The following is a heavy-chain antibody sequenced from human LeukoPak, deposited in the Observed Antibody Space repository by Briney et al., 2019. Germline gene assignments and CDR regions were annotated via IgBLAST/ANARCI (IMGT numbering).Heavy chain of an antibody. J-gene: IGHJ4*02. CDR2: INHSGST. D-gene: IGHD3-16*02. CDR3: ARAWGVWGSYRYPSDY. CDR1: GGSLSGYY. Sequence: SETLSLTCAVYGGSLSGYYWSWIRQPPGKGLEWIGEINHSGSTNYNPSLKSRVTISVDTSKNQFSLKLSSVTAADTAVYYCARAWGVWGSYRYPSDYWGQGTLVTVSS. V-gene: IGHV4-34*01.